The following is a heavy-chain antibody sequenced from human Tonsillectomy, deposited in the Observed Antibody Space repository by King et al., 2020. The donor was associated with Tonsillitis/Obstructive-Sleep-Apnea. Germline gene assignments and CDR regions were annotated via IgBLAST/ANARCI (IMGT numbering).Heavy chain of an antibody. J-gene: IGHJ5*02. CDR3: ARGACSSTSCYKYSWFDP. D-gene: IGHD2-2*02. Sequence: QLQESGPGLVKPSETLSLTCTVSGGSVSSGSYYWSWIRQPPGKGLEWIGYIYYSGSTNYYPSLKSRVTISVDTSKKQFSLKLSAVTAADTAVYYCARGACSSTSCYKYSWFDPWGQGTLVTVSS. CDR1: GGSVSSGSYY. CDR2: IYYSGST. V-gene: IGHV4-61*01.